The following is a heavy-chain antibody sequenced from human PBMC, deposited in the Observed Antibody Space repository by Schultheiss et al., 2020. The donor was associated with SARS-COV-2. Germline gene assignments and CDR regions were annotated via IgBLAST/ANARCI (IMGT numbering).Heavy chain of an antibody. CDR1: GGTFSSYA. V-gene: IGHV1-3*01. CDR2: INAGNGNT. D-gene: IGHD3-22*01. Sequence: ASVKVSCKASGGTFSSYAISWVRQAPGQGLEWMGGINAGNGNTKYSQKFQGRVTITRDTSASTAYMELSSLRSEDTAVYYCARGGYLGPYDSSGYYYAPNVMPETWGQGTLVTVSS. CDR3: ARGGYLGPYDSSGYYYAPNVMPET. J-gene: IGHJ5*02.